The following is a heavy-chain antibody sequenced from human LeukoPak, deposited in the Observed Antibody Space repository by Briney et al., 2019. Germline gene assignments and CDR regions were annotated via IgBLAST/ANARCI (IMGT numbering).Heavy chain of an antibody. J-gene: IGHJ4*02. CDR1: GFTFSTYA. D-gene: IGHD3-22*01. Sequence: GGSLRLSCAASGFTFSTYAMSWVRQIPGKGLEWVSAISGSDDGTYYADSVKGRFTISRDNSRNTLYLQMNTLRAEDTAVYYCAKQPYYYDSSGPMDGGYFDYWGQGTLVTVSS. CDR3: AKQPYYYDSSGPMDGGYFDY. V-gene: IGHV3-23*01. CDR2: ISGSDDGT.